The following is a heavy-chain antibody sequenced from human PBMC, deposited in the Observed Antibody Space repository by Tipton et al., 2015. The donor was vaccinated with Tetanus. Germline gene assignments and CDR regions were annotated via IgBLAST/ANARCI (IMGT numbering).Heavy chain of an antibody. D-gene: IGHD1-1*01. CDR2: INPDGRRT. J-gene: IGHJ6*02. Sequence: SLRLSCVGSGFNFSTYTMNWVRQTPGKGLVWISRINPDGRRTNYADSVKGRFTISRDHAKNTVYLQMNSLRAEDTAVYFCARRSLTNYGLDVWGQGTPVTVSS. V-gene: IGHV3-74*01. CDR3: ARRSLTNYGLDV. CDR1: GFNFSTYT.